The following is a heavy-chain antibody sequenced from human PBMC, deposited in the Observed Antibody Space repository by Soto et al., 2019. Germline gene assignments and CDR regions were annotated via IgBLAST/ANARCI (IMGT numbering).Heavy chain of an antibody. Sequence: NPSETLSLTCTVSGGSINSNNYYWAWIRQPPGKGLAWIASIYYDGSTYYNPSLKSRVSISVDTSKNHFSLKLSSATAADTAVYYCAKVVVAATRHTDFDSWGQGTLVTVS. CDR1: GGSINSNNYY. CDR2: IYYDGST. J-gene: IGHJ4*02. CDR3: AKVVVAATRHTDFDS. D-gene: IGHD2-15*01. V-gene: IGHV4-39*02.